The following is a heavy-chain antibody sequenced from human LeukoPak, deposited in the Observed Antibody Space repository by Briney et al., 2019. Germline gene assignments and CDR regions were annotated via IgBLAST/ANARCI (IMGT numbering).Heavy chain of an antibody. V-gene: IGHV3-23*01. CDR2: ISGSGGST. J-gene: IGHJ4*02. CDR1: GFTFSSYA. CDR3: AKAYSSGWYRGGFY. D-gene: IGHD6-19*01. Sequence: GRSLRLSCAASGFTFSSYAMSWVRQAPGKGLEWVSAISGSGGSTYYADSVKGRFTISRDNSKNTLYLQMNSLRAEDTAVYYCAKAYSSGWYRGGFYWGQGTLVTVSS.